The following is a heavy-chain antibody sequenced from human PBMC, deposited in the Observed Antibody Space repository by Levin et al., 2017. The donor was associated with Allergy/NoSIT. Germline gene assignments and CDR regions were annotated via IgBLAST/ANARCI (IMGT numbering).Heavy chain of an antibody. CDR1: GDIFNNYA. CDR3: ARGLNFWSCSRLGP. J-gene: IGHJ5*02. Sequence: SVKVSCKASGDIFNNYAIKWVRQAPGQGLEWMGGIMPMFGTVNYAHKFEGRVTMTAEESTSTVYMELSSLRFDDTAVYYCARGLNFWSCSRLGPWGQGTLVTVSS. V-gene: IGHV1-69*13. CDR2: IMPMFGTV. D-gene: IGHD3-3*01.